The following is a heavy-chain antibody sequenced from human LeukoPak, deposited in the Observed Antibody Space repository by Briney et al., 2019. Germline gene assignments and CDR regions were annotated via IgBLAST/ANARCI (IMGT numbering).Heavy chain of an antibody. V-gene: IGHV3-48*01. CDR1: GFTFSSYS. J-gene: IGHJ3*02. CDR3: ARPTVTTGVDAFDI. CDR2: ISSSSSTI. D-gene: IGHD4-17*01. Sequence: GGSLRLSCAASGFTFSSYSMNWVRQAPGKGLEWVSYISSSSSTIYYADSVKGRFTISRDNAKNSLYLQMNSPRVEDTAVYYCARPTVTTGVDAFDIWGQGTVVTVPS.